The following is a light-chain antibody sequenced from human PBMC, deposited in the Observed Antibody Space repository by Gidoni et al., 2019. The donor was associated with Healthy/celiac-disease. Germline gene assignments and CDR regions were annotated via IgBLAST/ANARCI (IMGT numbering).Light chain of an antibody. CDR2: AAS. J-gene: IGKJ1*01. CDR1: QSISSY. V-gene: IGKV1-39*01. Sequence: DIQMTHSPSTLSASVGDRVTITCRASQSISSYLNWYQQKPGKAPKLLIYAASSLQSGVPSRFSGSGSGTDFTLTISSLQPEDFATYYCQQNDSTLWTFGQGTKVEIK. CDR3: QQNDSTLWT.